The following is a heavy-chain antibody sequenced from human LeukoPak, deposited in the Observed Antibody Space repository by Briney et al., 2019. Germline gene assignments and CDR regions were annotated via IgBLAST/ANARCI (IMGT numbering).Heavy chain of an antibody. CDR1: GFTFSSYS. V-gene: IGHV3-21*01. CDR3: ARDGYSSGWYPH. Sequence: GGSLRLSCAASGFTFSSYSMNWVRQAPGKGLEWVSSISSSSSYIYYADSVKGRFTISRDNAKNSLYLQMNSLRAEDTAVYCCARDGYSSGWYPHWGQGTLVTVSS. J-gene: IGHJ1*01. CDR2: ISSSSSYI. D-gene: IGHD6-19*01.